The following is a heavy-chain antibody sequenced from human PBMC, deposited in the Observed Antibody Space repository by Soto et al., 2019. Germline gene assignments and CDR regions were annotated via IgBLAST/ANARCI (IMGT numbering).Heavy chain of an antibody. J-gene: IGHJ4*02. CDR2: IIPILGIA. CDR1: GGTFSSYT. Sequence: QVQLVQSGAEVKKPGSSVKVSCKASGGTFSSYTISWVRQAPGQGLEWVGRIIPILGIANYAQKFQGRVTITADKSTSTAYMELSSLRSEDTAVYYCARDESDGSWGQGTLVTVSS. V-gene: IGHV1-69*08. CDR3: ARDESDGS.